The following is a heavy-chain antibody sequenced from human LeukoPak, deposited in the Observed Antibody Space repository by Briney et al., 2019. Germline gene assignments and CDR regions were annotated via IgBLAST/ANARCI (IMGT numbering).Heavy chain of an antibody. D-gene: IGHD2-2*01. V-gene: IGHV3-7*04. J-gene: IGHJ4*02. CDR2: IKQDGSEK. CDR1: GFTFSTYW. Sequence: GGSLRLSCAASGFTFSTYWMSWVRQAPGTGLEWVASIKQDGSEKSYVDPVKGRFTISRDNAKNPLYLQMNSLRAEDTAVYYCARGGFQLLWYWGQGTLVTVSS. CDR3: ARGGFQLLWY.